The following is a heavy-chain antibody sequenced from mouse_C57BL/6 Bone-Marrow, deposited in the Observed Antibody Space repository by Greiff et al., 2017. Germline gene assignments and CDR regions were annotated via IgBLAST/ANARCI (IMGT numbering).Heavy chain of an antibody. V-gene: IGHV1-74*01. J-gene: IGHJ3*01. Sequence: QVQLQQPGAELVKPGASVKVSCKASGYTFTSYWMHWVKQRPGQGLEWIGRIHPSDSDTNYNQKFKGKATLTVDKSSSTAYMQLSSLTSADSAVYYCAIPLTGTEGFAYWGQGTLVTVSA. CDR2: IHPSDSDT. CDR3: AIPLTGTEGFAY. D-gene: IGHD4-1*01. CDR1: GYTFTSYW.